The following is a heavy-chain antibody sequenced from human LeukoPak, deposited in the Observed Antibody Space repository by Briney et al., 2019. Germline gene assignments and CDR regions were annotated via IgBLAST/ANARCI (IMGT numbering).Heavy chain of an antibody. J-gene: IGHJ4*02. V-gene: IGHV1-18*01. CDR1: GYTFTSYG. CDR3: ARDHWNDDSLGPPDY. D-gene: IGHD1-1*01. CDR2: ISAYNGNT. Sequence: ASVKVSCKASGYTFTSYGISWVRQAPGQGLEWMGWISAYNGNTNYAQKLQGRVTMTTDTSTSTAYMELRSLRSDDTAVYYCARDHWNDDSLGPPDYWGQGTLVTVSS.